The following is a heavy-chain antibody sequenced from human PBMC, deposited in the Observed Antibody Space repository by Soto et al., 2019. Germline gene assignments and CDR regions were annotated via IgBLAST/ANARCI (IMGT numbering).Heavy chain of an antibody. CDR1: GGSVSSGSYY. D-gene: IGHD3-10*01. CDR3: ARYGEYGSGSYSRYYYYGMDV. J-gene: IGHJ6*02. Sequence: SETLSLTCTVSGGSVSSGSYYWSWIRQPPGKGLELIGYIYYSGSTNYNPSLKSQVTISVDTSKIQFSLKLSSVTAADTAVYYCARYGEYGSGSYSRYYYYGMDVWGQGTTVTVSS. V-gene: IGHV4-61*01. CDR2: IYYSGST.